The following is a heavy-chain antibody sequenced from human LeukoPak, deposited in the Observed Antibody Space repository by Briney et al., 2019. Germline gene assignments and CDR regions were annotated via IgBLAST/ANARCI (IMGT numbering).Heavy chain of an antibody. J-gene: IGHJ4*02. Sequence: GGSLRLSCAASGFTFSSFWMHWVRQAPGKGLVWVSRVNSDGSGTIYADSVKGRFTISGDNAKNTLYLQMNSLRAEDTAVYYCARGGPAGDFDYWGQGSLVTVSS. CDR3: ARGGPAGDFDY. CDR1: GFTFSSFW. V-gene: IGHV3-74*01. D-gene: IGHD3-10*01. CDR2: VNSDGSGT.